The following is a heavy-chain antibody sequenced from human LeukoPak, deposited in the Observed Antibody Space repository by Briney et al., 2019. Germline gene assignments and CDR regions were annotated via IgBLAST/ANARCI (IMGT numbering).Heavy chain of an antibody. V-gene: IGHV1-18*01. CDR1: GYTFTTYN. CDR2: ISGYNGNT. CDR3: ARTEYGGPERSYYYYYMDV. J-gene: IGHJ6*03. D-gene: IGHD4/OR15-4a*01. Sequence: ASVKVSCKASGYTFTTYNINWVGQAPGQGLEWMGWISGYNGNTNYAQKLQGRVTMTTDTSTSTAYMELRSLRSDDTAVYYCARTEYGGPERSYYYYYMDVWGKGTTVTVSS.